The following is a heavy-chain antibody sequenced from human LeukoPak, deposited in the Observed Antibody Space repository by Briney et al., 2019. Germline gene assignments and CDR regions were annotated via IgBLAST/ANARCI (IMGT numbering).Heavy chain of an antibody. CDR1: GFTFSRYF. Sequence: GGSLRLSCAASGFTFSRYFLAWVRQAPGKGLEWVASIFAGSGTTHYAASVKGRFTISSDNSKNTLYLQMNSLRAEDTALYCWARRPCAYSHPYDYWGQGTLVTVSS. D-gene: IGHD4/OR15-4a*01. CDR3: ARRPCAYSHPYDY. J-gene: IGHJ4*02. CDR2: IFAGSGTT. V-gene: IGHV3-23*01.